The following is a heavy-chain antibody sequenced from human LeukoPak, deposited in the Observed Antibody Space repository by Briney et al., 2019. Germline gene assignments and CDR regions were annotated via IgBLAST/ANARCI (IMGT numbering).Heavy chain of an antibody. J-gene: IGHJ4*02. Sequence: SETLSLTCAVSGYSISSSNWWGWMRQPAGKGLEWIGRIYASGTTTYNPSLKSRLSMSVDSAKNQFSLKLDSVTAADTAVYYCARESRVKTTGPDYWGQGTLVTVSS. D-gene: IGHD4-11*01. V-gene: IGHV4-28*03. CDR2: IYASGTT. CDR1: GYSISSSNW. CDR3: ARESRVKTTGPDY.